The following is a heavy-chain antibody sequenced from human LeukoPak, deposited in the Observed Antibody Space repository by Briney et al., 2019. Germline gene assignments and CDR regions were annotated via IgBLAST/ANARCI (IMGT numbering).Heavy chain of an antibody. CDR1: GFTFSSYA. CDR2: ISGSGGST. CDR3: AKDLGSGFHEFDY. Sequence: GGSLRLSCAASGFTFSSYAMSWVRQAPGKGLEWVSAISGSGGSTYYADSVKGRFTISRDNSKNTLYLQMDSLRAEDTAVYYCAKDLGSGFHEFDYWGQGTLVTVSS. J-gene: IGHJ4*02. D-gene: IGHD6-19*01. V-gene: IGHV3-23*01.